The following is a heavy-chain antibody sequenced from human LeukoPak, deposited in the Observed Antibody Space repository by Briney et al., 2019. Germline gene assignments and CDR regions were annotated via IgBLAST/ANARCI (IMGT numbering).Heavy chain of an antibody. D-gene: IGHD1-26*01. J-gene: IGHJ4*02. Sequence: GGSLRLSCAASGFTFHDYAMHWVRQAPGKGLAWVSGISWNSGSIGYADSVKGRFTISRDNAKNSLYLQMNSPRAEDTALYYCAKVVSPMGKGSFDYWGQGTLVTVSS. CDR2: ISWNSGSI. CDR3: AKVVSPMGKGSFDY. CDR1: GFTFHDYA. V-gene: IGHV3-9*01.